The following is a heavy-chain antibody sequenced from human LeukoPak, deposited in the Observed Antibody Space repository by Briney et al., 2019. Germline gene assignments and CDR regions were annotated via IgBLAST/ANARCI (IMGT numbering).Heavy chain of an antibody. CDR3: ARDRGSGSWYVGGFDP. Sequence: SVKVSCKASGGTFSSYAISWVRQAPGQGLEWMGGIIPIFGTANYAQKFQGRVTITADESTSTAYMELSSLRSEDTAVYYCARDRGSGSWYVGGFDPWGQGTLVTVSS. J-gene: IGHJ5*02. CDR2: IIPIFGTA. D-gene: IGHD6-13*01. CDR1: GGTFSSYA. V-gene: IGHV1-69*13.